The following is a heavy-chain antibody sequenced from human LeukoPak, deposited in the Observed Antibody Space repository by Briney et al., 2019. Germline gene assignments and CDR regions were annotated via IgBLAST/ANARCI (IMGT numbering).Heavy chain of an antibody. CDR1: GGSISSGGYS. CDR3: ARDPRITMVRGGSY. V-gene: IGHV4-30-2*01. CDR2: IYHSGST. D-gene: IGHD3-10*01. J-gene: IGHJ4*02. Sequence: PSETLSLTCAVSGGSISSGGYSWSWIRQPPGKGLEWIGYIYHSGSTYYNPSLKSRVTISVDRSKNQFSLKLSSVTAADTAVYYCARDPRITMVRGGSYWGQGTLVTVSS.